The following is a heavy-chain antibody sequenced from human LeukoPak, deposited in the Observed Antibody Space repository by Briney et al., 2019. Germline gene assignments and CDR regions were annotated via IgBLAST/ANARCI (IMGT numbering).Heavy chain of an antibody. CDR3: ARTPYSSSWYGTGDYYYYYGMDV. D-gene: IGHD6-13*01. V-gene: IGHV3-23*01. CDR1: GGSISSYY. J-gene: IGHJ6*02. Sequence: PSETLSLTCTVSGGSISSYYWSWVRQAPGKGLEWVSAISGSGGSTYYADSVKGRFTISRDNSKNTLYLQMNSLRAEDTAVYYCARTPYSSSWYGTGDYYYYYGMDVWGQGTTVTVSS. CDR2: ISGSGGST.